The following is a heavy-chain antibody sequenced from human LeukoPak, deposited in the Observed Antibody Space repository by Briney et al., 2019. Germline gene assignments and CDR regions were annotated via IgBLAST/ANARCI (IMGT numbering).Heavy chain of an antibody. D-gene: IGHD1-1*01. J-gene: IGHJ4*02. CDR2: ISWNSGSI. V-gene: IGHV3-9*01. CDR1: GFTFDDYA. Sequence: GGSLRLSCAASGFTFDDYAMHWVRQAPGKGLEWVSGISWNSGSIGYADSVKGRFTISRDNAKNSLYLQMNSLRAEDTAVYYCARGYLTFDYWGQGTLVTVSS. CDR3: ARGYLTFDY.